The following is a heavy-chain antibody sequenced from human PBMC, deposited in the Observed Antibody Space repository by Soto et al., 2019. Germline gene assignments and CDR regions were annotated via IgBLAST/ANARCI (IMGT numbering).Heavy chain of an antibody. D-gene: IGHD2-21*02. V-gene: IGHV1-69*01. Sequence: QEQLVQSGAEVKKPGSSVKVSCKASGDTFINYGLAWVRQAPGQGLEWMGGVSPMFGPANHAQKFLDRLTITADGSKGSVYMELSSLRSEDTAVYYCARDRSGVWTGPFDYWAQGTLVTVSS. CDR1: GDTFINYG. CDR2: VSPMFGPA. CDR3: ARDRSGVWTGPFDY. J-gene: IGHJ4*02.